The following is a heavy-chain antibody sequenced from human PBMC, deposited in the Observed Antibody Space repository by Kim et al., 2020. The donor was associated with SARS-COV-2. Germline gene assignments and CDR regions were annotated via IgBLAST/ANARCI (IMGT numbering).Heavy chain of an antibody. V-gene: IGHV3-7*01. D-gene: IGHD1-1*01. CDR2: IHFDGSET. Sequence: GGSLRLSCAASGFSFSDYWMTWVRQAPGKGLEFVANIHFDGSETYYVDSVKGRFTISRDNAKRSLFLQLNALRVEDTGLYYCATDLNWNNYWGQGTLVTVSS. J-gene: IGHJ4*02. CDR3: ATDLNWNNY. CDR1: GFSFSDYW.